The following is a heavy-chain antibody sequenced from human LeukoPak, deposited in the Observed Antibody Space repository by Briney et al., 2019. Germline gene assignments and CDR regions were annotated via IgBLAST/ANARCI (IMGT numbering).Heavy chain of an antibody. CDR3: AKEEGGSYSSTYAFDI. Sequence: GGSLRLSCAASGFTFSSYGMHWVRQAPGKGLEWVAFIRYDGSNKYYADSVKGRFTLSRDNSKNTLYLQMNSLRAEDTAVYYCAKEEGGSYSSTYAFDIWGQGTMVTVSS. CDR2: IRYDGSNK. V-gene: IGHV3-30*02. J-gene: IGHJ3*02. D-gene: IGHD1-26*01. CDR1: GFTFSSYG.